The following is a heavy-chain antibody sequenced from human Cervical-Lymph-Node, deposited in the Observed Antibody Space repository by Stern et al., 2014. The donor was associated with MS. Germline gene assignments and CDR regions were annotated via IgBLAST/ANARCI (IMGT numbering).Heavy chain of an antibody. V-gene: IGHV3-33*01. J-gene: IGHJ4*02. CDR2: IWYDGSNK. CDR3: ARDSSKGGSNY. D-gene: IGHD2-2*01. Sequence: MQLVESGGGVVQPGRSLRLACAASGFTFSSYGMHWVRQAPDKGLEWVAVIWYDGSNKYYSDSVKGRFTISRDNSKNTLYLQMNNLRAEDTAVYYCARDSSKGGSNYWGQGTLVTVSS. CDR1: GFTFSSYG.